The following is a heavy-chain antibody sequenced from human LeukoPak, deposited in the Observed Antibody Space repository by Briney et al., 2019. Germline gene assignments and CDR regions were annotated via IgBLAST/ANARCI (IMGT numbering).Heavy chain of an antibody. CDR3: ARDRSWSASSDA. CDR1: GYTFTGYY. D-gene: IGHD3-22*01. Sequence: ASVKVSCKASGYTFTGYYMHWVRQAPGQGLEWMGWINPNSGGTNYAQNFLGRVSMTRDTSISTAYMELRSLRSDDTAVYYCARDRSWSASSDAWGQGTLVTVSS. CDR2: INPNSGGT. V-gene: IGHV1-2*02. J-gene: IGHJ4*02.